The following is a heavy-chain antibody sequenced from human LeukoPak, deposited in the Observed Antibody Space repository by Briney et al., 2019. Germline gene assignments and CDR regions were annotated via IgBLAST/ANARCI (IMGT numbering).Heavy chain of an antibody. CDR1: GYRFTGYY. D-gene: IGHD4-11*01. CDR2: INPKSGDP. Sequence: EASVRVSCTASGYRFTGYYMHWVRQAPGQGLEWMGWINPKSGDPIYVQKFQGRVTLTRDTSIDTVYLELSSLKSDDTAVYYCARDPGHDTSNYGGLDFWGQGTLVTVSS. CDR3: ARDPGHDTSNYGGLDF. J-gene: IGHJ4*02. V-gene: IGHV1-2*02.